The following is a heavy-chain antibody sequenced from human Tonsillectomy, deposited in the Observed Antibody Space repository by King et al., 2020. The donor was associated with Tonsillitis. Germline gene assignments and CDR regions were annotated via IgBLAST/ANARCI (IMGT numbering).Heavy chain of an antibody. V-gene: IGHV1-46*01. D-gene: IGHD3-10*01. Sequence: VQLVESGAEVKKPGASVKVSCKASGYTFTSYYMHWVRQAPGQGLEWMGIINPSGGSTSYAQKFQGRVTMTRDTSTSTVYMELSSLRSEDTAVYYCASEDPMVRGFIIYGMSVWGQGTTVTVSS. CDR1: GYTFTSYY. CDR3: ASEDPMVRGFIIYGMSV. J-gene: IGHJ6*02. CDR2: INPSGGST.